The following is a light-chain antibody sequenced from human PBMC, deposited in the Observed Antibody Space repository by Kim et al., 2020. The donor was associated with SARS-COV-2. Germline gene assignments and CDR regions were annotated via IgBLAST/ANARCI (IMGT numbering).Light chain of an antibody. CDR3: QVWDSGSDHQV. J-gene: IGLJ3*02. V-gene: IGLV3-21*04. CDR1: NIGGKS. CDR2: YDS. Sequence: APGKTARITCGGNNIGGKSVHWYQQKPGQAPVLVIYYDSDRPSGIPERFSGSKSGNTATLTISRVEAGDEADYYCQVWDSGSDHQVFGGGTKVTVL.